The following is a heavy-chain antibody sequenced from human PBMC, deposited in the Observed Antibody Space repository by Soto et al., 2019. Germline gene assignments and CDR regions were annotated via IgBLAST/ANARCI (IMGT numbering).Heavy chain of an antibody. Sequence: PGGSLRLSCAASGFTVSSNYMSWVRQAPGKGLEWVSVIYSGGSTYYADSVKGRFTISRDNSKNTLYLQMNSLRAEDTAVYYCASTFYDSSPDAFDIWGQGTMVTVSS. D-gene: IGHD3-22*01. CDR2: IYSGGST. J-gene: IGHJ3*02. CDR3: ASTFYDSSPDAFDI. V-gene: IGHV3-53*01. CDR1: GFTVSSNY.